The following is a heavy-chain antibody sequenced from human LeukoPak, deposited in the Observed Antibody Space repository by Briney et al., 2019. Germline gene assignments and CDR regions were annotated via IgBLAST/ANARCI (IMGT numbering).Heavy chain of an antibody. CDR1: DYSISSGYY. D-gene: IGHD1-26*01. CDR3: ARSNSGHFY. Sequence: PSETLSLTCIVSDYSISSGYYWGWIRQPPGKGLEWIGHIYHSGKTYYNPSLKSRVTLSIDTSKNQFSLKLTSVTAADTAVYYCARSNSGHFYWGQGTLVTVSS. V-gene: IGHV4-38-2*02. CDR2: IYHSGKT. J-gene: IGHJ4*02.